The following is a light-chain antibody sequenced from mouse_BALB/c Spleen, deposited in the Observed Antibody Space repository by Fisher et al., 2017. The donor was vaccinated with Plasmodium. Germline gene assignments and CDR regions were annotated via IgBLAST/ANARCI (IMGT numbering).Light chain of an antibody. V-gene: IGKV1-110*01. Sequence: VLTQSPLSLPVSLGDQASISCRSSQSLVHSYGSTYLHWYVQKPGQSPKLLIYKVSNRFSGVPDRFSGSGAGADFTLKISRVEAEDLGVYFCPQSTHLPLTFGAGTKLELK. J-gene: IGKJ5*01. CDR1: QSLVHSYGSTY. CDR2: KVS. CDR3: PQSTHLPLT.